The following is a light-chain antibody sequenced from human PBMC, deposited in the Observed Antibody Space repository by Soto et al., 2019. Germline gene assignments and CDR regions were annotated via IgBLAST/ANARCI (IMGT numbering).Light chain of an antibody. CDR3: MQALQSPPT. CDR2: WGS. V-gene: IGKV2-28*01. CDR1: QSLLHSNGYNY. J-gene: IGKJ1*01. Sequence: DIVMTQSPLSLPVTPGEPASISCRSSQSLLHSNGYNYLDWYLQKPGQSPQLLIYWGSNRASGVRARFSGSGSGTHFTLKINSVEAEDVGLYFCMQALQSPPTFGQATKVEIK.